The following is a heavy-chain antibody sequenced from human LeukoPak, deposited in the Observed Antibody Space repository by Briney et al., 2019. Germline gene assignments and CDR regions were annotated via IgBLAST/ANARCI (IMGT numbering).Heavy chain of an antibody. D-gene: IGHD4-17*01. CDR2: TSYDGSNK. J-gene: IGHJ6*02. Sequence: GGSLRLSCAASGFSFSSYGMPWVRQAPGKGLEWVAVTSYDGSNKFYADSVKGRFTISRDNSKNTLYLQMNSLRPEDTAVYYCAKDRSYGDYGEPDYYFGMDVWGQGTTVTVSS. CDR1: GFSFSSYG. V-gene: IGHV3-30*18. CDR3: AKDRSYGDYGEPDYYFGMDV.